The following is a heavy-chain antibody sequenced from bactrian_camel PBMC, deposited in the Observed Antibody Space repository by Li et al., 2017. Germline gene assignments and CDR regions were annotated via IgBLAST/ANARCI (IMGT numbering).Heavy chain of an antibody. CDR2: ITWSGDYT. D-gene: IGHD5*01. V-gene: IGHV3-1*01. Sequence: VQLAESGGGLVHPGGSLRLSCAASGFTFDDYAMGWIRQASGKGLEWVSSITWSGDYTNYADSVKGRFTISRDNAKNTLYLQMNCLKTEDAAMYYCAKDANYDGLSKYDYWGQGTQVTVS. J-gene: IGHJ4*01. CDR1: GFTFDDYA. CDR3: AKDANYDGLSKYDY.